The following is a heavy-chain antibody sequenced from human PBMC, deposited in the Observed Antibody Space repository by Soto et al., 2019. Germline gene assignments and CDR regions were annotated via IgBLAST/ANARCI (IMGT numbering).Heavy chain of an antibody. CDR1: GFTFSSYE. D-gene: IGHD1-20*01. J-gene: IGHJ4*02. V-gene: IGHV3-48*03. CDR2: VSSSGSTI. CDR3: ARDITDWAFDY. Sequence: GGSLRLSCAASGFTFSSYEMNWVRQAPGKGLEWVSYVSSSGSTIYYADSVKGRFTISRDNAKNSLYLQMNSLRAEDTAVYYCARDITDWAFDYWGQGTLVTVSS.